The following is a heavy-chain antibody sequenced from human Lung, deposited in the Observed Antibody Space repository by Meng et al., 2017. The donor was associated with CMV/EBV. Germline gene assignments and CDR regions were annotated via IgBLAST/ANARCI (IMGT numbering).Heavy chain of an antibody. CDR3: ARGNWNDAFVLDY. CDR1: GGSISSGDYY. Sequence: QXXXLTXXVSGGSISSGDYYWSWIRQPPGKGLEWIGYIYYSGSTYYNPSLKSRVTISVDTSKNQFSLKLSSVTAADTAVYYCARGNWNDAFVLDYWGQGTXVTVAS. CDR2: IYYSGST. D-gene: IGHD1-1*01. V-gene: IGHV4-30-4*08. J-gene: IGHJ4*02.